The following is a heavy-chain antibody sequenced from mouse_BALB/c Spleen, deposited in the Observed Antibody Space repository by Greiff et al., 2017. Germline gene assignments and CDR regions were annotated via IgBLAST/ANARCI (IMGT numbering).Heavy chain of an antibody. V-gene: IGHV2-9*02. CDR1: GFSLTSYG. CDR3: TRKGGDYDGGGHYAMDY. J-gene: IGHJ4*01. D-gene: IGHD2-4*01. CDR2: LWAGGST. Sequence: VMLVESGPGLVAPSQSLSITCTVSGFSLTSYGVHWVRQPPGKGLEWLGVLWAGGSTNYNSALMSRLSISKDNSKRQVFLKMNSLQTDDTAMYYCTRKGGDYDGGGHYAMDYWGQGTSVTVSS.